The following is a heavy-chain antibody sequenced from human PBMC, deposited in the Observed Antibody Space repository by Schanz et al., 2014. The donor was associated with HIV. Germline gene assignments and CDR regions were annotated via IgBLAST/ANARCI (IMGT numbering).Heavy chain of an antibody. CDR1: GFIFSDHF. J-gene: IGHJ6*02. Sequence: VQVVESGGGLVQPGGSLRLSCTTSGFIFSDHFMGWVRQAPGKGLEWVAVMSYDGIRKNYADSVKGRFTISRDNSKNTLNLQMKSLRAEDTAVYYCAKDRNYYDSKYRGKGNYYYYYGMDVWGQGTTVTVSS. V-gene: IGHV3-30*18. CDR3: AKDRNYYDSKYRGKGNYYYYYGMDV. D-gene: IGHD3-22*01. CDR2: MSYDGIRK.